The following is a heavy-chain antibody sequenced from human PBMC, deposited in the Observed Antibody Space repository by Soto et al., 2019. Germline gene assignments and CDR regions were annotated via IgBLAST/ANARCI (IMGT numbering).Heavy chain of an antibody. CDR2: ISSSGSTI. CDR1: GFTFSDYY. CDR3: ARDLGSGSYTVNVAFDI. J-gene: IGHJ3*02. D-gene: IGHD1-26*01. V-gene: IGHV3-11*01. Sequence: GGSLRLSCAASGFTFSDYYMSWIRQAPGKGLEWVSYISSSGSTIYYADSVKGRFTISRDNAKNSLYLQMNSLRAEDTAVYYCARDLGSGSYTVNVAFDIWGQGTMVTVSS.